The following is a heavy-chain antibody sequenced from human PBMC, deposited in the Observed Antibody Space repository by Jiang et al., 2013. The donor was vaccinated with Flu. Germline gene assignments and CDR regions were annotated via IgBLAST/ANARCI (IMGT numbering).Heavy chain of an antibody. J-gene: IGHJ5*02. V-gene: IGHV1-69*01. CDR2: IIPIFGTA. Sequence: GQGLEWMGGIIPIFGTANYAQKFQGRVTITADESTSTAYMELSSLRFEDTAVYYCARDEGYCSGGSCYPNWFDPWGQGTLVTVSS. D-gene: IGHD2-15*01. CDR3: ARDEGYCSGGSCYPNWFDP.